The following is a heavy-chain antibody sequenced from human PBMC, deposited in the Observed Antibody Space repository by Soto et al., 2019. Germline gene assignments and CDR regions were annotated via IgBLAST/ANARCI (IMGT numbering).Heavy chain of an antibody. V-gene: IGHV1-69*13. CDR3: AREIFGVVIPPVGSYYYGMEV. CDR2: IIPIFGTA. CDR1: GGTFSSYA. J-gene: IGHJ6*02. Sequence: GASVKVSCKASGGTFSSYAISWVRQAPGQGLEWMGGIIPIFGTANYAQKFQGRVTITADESTSTAYMELSSLRSEDTAVYYCAREIFGVVIPPVGSYYYGMEVWGQGTTVTVSS. D-gene: IGHD3-3*01.